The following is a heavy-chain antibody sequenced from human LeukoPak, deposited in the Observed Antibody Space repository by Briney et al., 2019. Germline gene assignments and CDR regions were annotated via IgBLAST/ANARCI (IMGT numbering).Heavy chain of an antibody. V-gene: IGHV5-51*01. Sequence: GESLKISCKISGYRLTNNWIGWVRQVPGKGLEWMGLIYPGDSDTRYSPSFQGQVTFSVDASISTAYLQLSGLRASDTAIYYCVGFGLTSSLDYWGQGTLVTVCS. J-gene: IGHJ4*02. CDR1: GYRLTNNW. CDR2: IYPGDSDT. CDR3: VGFGLTSSLDY. D-gene: IGHD6-13*01.